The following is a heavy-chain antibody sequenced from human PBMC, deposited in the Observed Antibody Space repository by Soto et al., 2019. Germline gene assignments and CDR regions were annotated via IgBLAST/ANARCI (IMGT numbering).Heavy chain of an antibody. CDR2: ISSSSSYI. J-gene: IGHJ6*02. V-gene: IGHV3-21*01. CDR1: GFTFSSYS. CDR3: ARDRGDYYYYCRDV. Sequence: EVQLVESGGGLVKPGGSLRLSCAASGFTFSSYSMNRVRKAPGKGLEWVSSISSSSSYIYYADSVKGRFTISRDNAKNSLYLQMNSLRAEDTAVYYCARDRGDYYYYCRDVWGQGTTVTVSS.